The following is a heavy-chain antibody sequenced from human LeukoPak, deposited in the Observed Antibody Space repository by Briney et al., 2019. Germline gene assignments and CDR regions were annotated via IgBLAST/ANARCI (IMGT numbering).Heavy chain of an antibody. CDR1: GFTFSSYW. CDR3: ARSSLSNDY. CDR2: IWYDGSNK. Sequence: GGSLRLSCAASGFTFSSYWMSWVRQAPGKGLEWVAVIWYDGSNKYYADSVKGRFTISRDNSKNTLYLQMNSLRAEDTAVYYCARSSLSNDYWGQGTLVTVSS. V-gene: IGHV3-33*08. J-gene: IGHJ4*02. D-gene: IGHD4-11*01.